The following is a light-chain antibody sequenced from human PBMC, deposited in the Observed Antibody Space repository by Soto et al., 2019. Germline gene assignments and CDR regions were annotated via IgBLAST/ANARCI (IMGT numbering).Light chain of an antibody. V-gene: IGKV1-39*01. CDR1: QSISTY. CDR3: QQCYSSPRT. J-gene: IGKJ1*01. Sequence: DIQMTQSPSTLSASVGDRVTITCRASQSISTYLNWYQQKLGSAPTLLIYAASSLQSGVPSRFSGGGSGTDFTLTIRSLQPEDFAMYFCQQCYSSPRTFGQGTKVEIK. CDR2: AAS.